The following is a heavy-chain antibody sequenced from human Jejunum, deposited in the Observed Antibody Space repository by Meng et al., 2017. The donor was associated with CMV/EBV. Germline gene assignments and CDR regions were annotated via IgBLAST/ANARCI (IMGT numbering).Heavy chain of an antibody. V-gene: IGHV4-61*01. D-gene: IGHD6-19*01. CDR3: ARGGAVAGIWY. J-gene: IGHJ4*02. CDR1: GCSVRSGSYY. Sequence: VSGCSVRSGSYYWSWIRQPPGKGLEWIGYIYYSGSTNYNPSLKSRVTISVDTSKNQFSLKLSSVTAADTAVYYCARGGAVAGIWYWGQGTLVTVSS. CDR2: IYYSGST.